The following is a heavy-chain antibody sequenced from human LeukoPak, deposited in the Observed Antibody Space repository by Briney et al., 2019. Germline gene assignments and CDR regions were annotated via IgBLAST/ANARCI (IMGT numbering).Heavy chain of an antibody. D-gene: IGHD2-2*01. CDR2: IYYSGST. Sequence: SETLSLTCSVSGVSISSYYWSWIRQPPGKGLEWIGSIYYSGSTNYYPSLKSRVTISVDTSKNHFSLKLSSVTAADTAVYYCARLGSTFDIWGQGTMVTVSS. V-gene: IGHV4-59*08. J-gene: IGHJ3*02. CDR1: GVSISSYY. CDR3: ARLGSTFDI.